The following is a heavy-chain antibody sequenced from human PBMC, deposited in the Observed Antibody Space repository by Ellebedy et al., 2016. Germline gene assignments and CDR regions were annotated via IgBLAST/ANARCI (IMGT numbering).Heavy chain of an antibody. J-gene: IGHJ4*02. CDR3: TTVYRYNYDSV. V-gene: IGHV3-15*01. D-gene: IGHD5-18*01. Sequence: GGSLRLSCAASGFTFSNAWMNWVRQAPGKGLEWVGRIKSKTDGGAADYTAPMKGRFTISRDDSKNTLYLQMNSLKTEDTAVYFCTTVYRYNYDSVWGQGTLVTVSS. CDR1: GFTFSNAW. CDR2: IKSKTDGGAA.